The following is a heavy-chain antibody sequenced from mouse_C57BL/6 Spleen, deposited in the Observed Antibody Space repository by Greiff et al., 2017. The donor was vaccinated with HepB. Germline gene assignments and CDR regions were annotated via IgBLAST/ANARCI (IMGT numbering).Heavy chain of an antibody. V-gene: IGHV5-9*01. Sequence: DVKLVESGGGLVKPGGSLKLSCAASGFTFSSYTMSWVRQTPEKRLEWVATISGGGGNTYYPDSVKGRFTISRDNAKNTLYLQMSSLRSEDTALYYCARCPSIYYDYDAWGTGTTVTVSS. J-gene: IGHJ1*03. CDR1: GFTFSSYT. CDR2: ISGGGGNT. D-gene: IGHD2-4*01. CDR3: ARCPSIYYDYDA.